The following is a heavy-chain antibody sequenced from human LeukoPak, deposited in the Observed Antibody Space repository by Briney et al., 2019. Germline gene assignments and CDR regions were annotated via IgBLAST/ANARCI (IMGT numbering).Heavy chain of an antibody. Sequence: SETLSLTCTVSGGSISSSSYYWGWIRQPPGKGLEWIGSIYYSGSTYYNPSLKSRVTISVDTSKNQFSLKLSSVTAADTAVYYCARGYSGWYGVGHFQHWGQGTLVTVSS. D-gene: IGHD6-19*01. CDR2: IYYSGST. J-gene: IGHJ1*01. V-gene: IGHV4-39*07. CDR1: GGSISSSSYY. CDR3: ARGYSGWYGVGHFQH.